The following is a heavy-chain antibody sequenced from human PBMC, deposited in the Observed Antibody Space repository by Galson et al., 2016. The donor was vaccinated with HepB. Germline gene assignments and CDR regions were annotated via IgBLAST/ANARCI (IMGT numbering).Heavy chain of an antibody. CDR1: GFSISSYS. V-gene: IGHV3-48*02. CDR2: IGSGGSTI. Sequence: SLRLSCAASGFSISSYSFNWVRQAPGKGLEWVSHIGSGGSTISYADSVKGRFTISRDNAKHSLYLQMHSLRDEDTAVYYCARDGGQQLVRWERLRKVYYYTLWTSGAKGPRSPSP. CDR3: ARDGGQQLVRWERLRKVYYYTLWTS. D-gene: IGHD6-13*01. J-gene: IGHJ6*02.